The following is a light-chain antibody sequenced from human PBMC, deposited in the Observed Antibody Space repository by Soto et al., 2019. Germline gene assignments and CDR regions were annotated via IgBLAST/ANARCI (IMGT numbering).Light chain of an antibody. J-gene: IGLJ3*02. CDR1: SGSIASNY. CDR2: EDN. CDR3: HSYESNNVV. V-gene: IGLV6-57*03. Sequence: FMLTQPHSVSESPGKTVIISCTRSSGSIASNYVQWYQQRPGSAPTIVIYEDNQRPSGVPARFSGSVDSSSNSASLTISGLKTEDEADYYCHSYESNNVVFGGGTKLTVL.